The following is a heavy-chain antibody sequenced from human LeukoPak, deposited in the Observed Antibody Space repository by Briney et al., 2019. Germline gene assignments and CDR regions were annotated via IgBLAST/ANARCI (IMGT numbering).Heavy chain of an antibody. CDR1: GFTFSSYW. D-gene: IGHD6-19*01. V-gene: IGHV3-74*01. CDR2: INSDGSST. Sequence: QPGGSLRLSCAASGFTFSSYWMHWVRQAPGKGLVWVSRINSDGSSTSYADSVKGRFTISRDNAKNTLYLQMNSLRAEDTVVYYCARERGIAVAGSPNWFDPWGQGTLVTVSS. J-gene: IGHJ5*02. CDR3: ARERGIAVAGSPNWFDP.